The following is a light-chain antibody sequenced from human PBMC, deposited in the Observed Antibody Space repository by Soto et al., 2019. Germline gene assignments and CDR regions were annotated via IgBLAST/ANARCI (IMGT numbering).Light chain of an antibody. V-gene: IGKV3-11*01. J-gene: IGKJ1*01. CDR1: QSVSSH. CDR2: DAS. CDR3: QQRSTPWT. Sequence: EIVLTQSPATLSLSPGERATLSCRASQSVSSHLAWYQQKPGQAPRLLIYDASNRATGIPARFSGRGSGTTFTLTISSLEPEDFAVYCCQQRSTPWTFGQGTKVEI.